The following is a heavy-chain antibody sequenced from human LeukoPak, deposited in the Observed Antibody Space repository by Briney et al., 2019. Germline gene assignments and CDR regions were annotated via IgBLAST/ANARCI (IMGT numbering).Heavy chain of an antibody. CDR1: GYTFTSYG. CDR3: ARVQPHRIHYDNSDYPTRNDY. V-gene: IGHV1-18*01. J-gene: IGHJ4*02. CDR2: ISVYNGNT. D-gene: IGHD3-22*01. Sequence: ASVKVSCKATGYTFTSYGISWIRQAPRQGLEWMGWISVYNGNTNYVQKFQDRVTMTTDTSTSTAYMELRSLRSDDTAVYYCARVQPHRIHYDNSDYPTRNDYWGQGTLVTVSS.